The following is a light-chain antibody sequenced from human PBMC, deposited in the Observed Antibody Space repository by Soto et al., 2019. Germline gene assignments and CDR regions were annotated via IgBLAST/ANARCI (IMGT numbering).Light chain of an antibody. Sequence: ALQMTQSPSSLSASVGDRVTITCRASQGIRNDLGWYQQKPGKAPKLLIYAASSLQSGVPSRFSGSGSGTDFTLTISSLQPEDFATYYCLQDYNLWTFGQGTKVEIK. CDR3: LQDYNLWT. J-gene: IGKJ1*01. CDR2: AAS. V-gene: IGKV1-6*01. CDR1: QGIRND.